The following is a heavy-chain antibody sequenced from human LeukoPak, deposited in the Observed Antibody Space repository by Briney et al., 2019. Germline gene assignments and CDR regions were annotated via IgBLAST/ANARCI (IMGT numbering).Heavy chain of an antibody. V-gene: IGHV4-34*01. CDR3: ARRAYAHYYDSSGYFRY. CDR1: GGSFSGYY. J-gene: IGHJ4*02. Sequence: PSETLSLTCAVYGGSFSGYYWSWIRQPPGKGLEWIGEINHSGSTNYNPSLKSRVTISVDTSKNQFSLKLSSVTAADTAVYYCARRAYAHYYDSSGYFRYWGQGTLVTVSS. D-gene: IGHD3-22*01. CDR2: INHSGST.